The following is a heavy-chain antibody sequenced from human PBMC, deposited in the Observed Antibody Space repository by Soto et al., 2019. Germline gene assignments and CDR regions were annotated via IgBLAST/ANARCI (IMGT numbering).Heavy chain of an antibody. V-gene: IGHV5-51*01. CDR2: IDPGDSDT. CDR1: GYSFTTYW. J-gene: IGHJ4*02. Sequence: GESLKISCKGSGYSFTTYWLGWVRQVPGKGLEWMGIIDPGDSDTRYSPSFQGQVTISADKSISAAYLQWSSLKASDTAMYFGARRRGLVGSFDYWGPGTLDTVS. D-gene: IGHD3-9*01. CDR3: ARRRGLVGSFDY.